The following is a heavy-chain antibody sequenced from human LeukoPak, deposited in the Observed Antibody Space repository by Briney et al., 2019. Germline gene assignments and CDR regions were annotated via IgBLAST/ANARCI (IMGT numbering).Heavy chain of an antibody. Sequence: AASVKVSYKASGYTFTSYDINWVRQATGQGLEWMGWMNPNSGNTGYAQKFQGRVTMTRNTSISTAYMELSSLRSEDTAVYYCARVSIAAAGPHFDYWGQGTLVTVSS. CDR2: MNPNSGNT. CDR3: ARVSIAAAGPHFDY. CDR1: GYTFTSYD. J-gene: IGHJ4*02. D-gene: IGHD6-13*01. V-gene: IGHV1-8*01.